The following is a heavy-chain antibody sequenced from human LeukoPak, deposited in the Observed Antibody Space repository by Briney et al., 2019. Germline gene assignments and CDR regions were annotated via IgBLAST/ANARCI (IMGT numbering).Heavy chain of an antibody. CDR1: GWSFSGYY. Sequence: SETLSLTCAVYGWSFSGYYWRCIRQPPGKGLDWIGEINHSGSTNYNPSLKSRVTISVDTSKNQFSLKLSSVTTADTAVYYCARPGDGGSTSCSGYMDVWGKGTTVTVSS. V-gene: IGHV4-34*01. CDR2: INHSGST. CDR3: ARPGDGGSTSCSGYMDV. D-gene: IGHD2-2*01. J-gene: IGHJ6*03.